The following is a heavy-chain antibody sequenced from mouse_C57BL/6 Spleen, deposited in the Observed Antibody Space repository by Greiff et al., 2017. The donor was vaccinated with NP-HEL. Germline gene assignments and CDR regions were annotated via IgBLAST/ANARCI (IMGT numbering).Heavy chain of an antibody. J-gene: IGHJ4*01. Sequence: QVQLKQPGAELVKPGASVKLSCKASGYTFTSYWMHWVKQRPGQGLEWIGMIHPNSGSTNYNEKFKSKATLTVDKSSSTAYMQLSSLTSEDSAVYYCARLFITTVVATGDYWGQGTSVTVSS. CDR2: IHPNSGST. D-gene: IGHD1-1*01. V-gene: IGHV1-64*01. CDR3: ARLFITTVVATGDY. CDR1: GYTFTSYW.